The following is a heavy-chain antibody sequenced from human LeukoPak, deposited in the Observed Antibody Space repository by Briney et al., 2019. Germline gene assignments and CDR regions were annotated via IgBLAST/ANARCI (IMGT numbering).Heavy chain of an antibody. CDR1: GFTFSNAW. V-gene: IGHV3-15*01. Sequence: PGGSLRLTCAASGFTFSNAWMSWVRQPPGKGLEWVGRIKSKTDGGTTDYAAPVKGRFTISRDDSKNTLYLQMNSLKTKDTAVYYCTTDDHQWLVHYWGQGTLVTVSS. J-gene: IGHJ4*02. CDR2: IKSKTDGGTT. CDR3: TTDDHQWLVHY. D-gene: IGHD6-19*01.